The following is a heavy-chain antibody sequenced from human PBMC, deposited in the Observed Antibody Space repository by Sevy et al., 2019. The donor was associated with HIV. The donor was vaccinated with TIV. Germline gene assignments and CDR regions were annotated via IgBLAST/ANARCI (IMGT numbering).Heavy chain of an antibody. J-gene: IGHJ6*03. D-gene: IGHD2-2*01. CDR1: GFTFSSYA. V-gene: IGHV3-23*01. CDR2: ISGSGGST. CDR3: AKKRLLGYCSSTSCYRYYYMDV. Sequence: GGSLRLSCAASGFTFSSYAMSWVRQAPGKGLEWVSAISGSGGSTYYADSVKGRFTISRDNSKNTLYLQMNSLRAEDTAVYYCAKKRLLGYCSSTSCYRYYYMDVWGKRTTVTVSS.